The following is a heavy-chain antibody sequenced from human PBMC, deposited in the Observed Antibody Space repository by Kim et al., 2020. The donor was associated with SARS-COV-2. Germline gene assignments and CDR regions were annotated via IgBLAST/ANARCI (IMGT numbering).Heavy chain of an antibody. Sequence: GGSLRLSCAASGFIFNNYAMSWVRQAPGKGLEWVSLINGGTYNTYYANSVRGRFTISRDDSKNTLFLQMSSLRVEDTAIYYCGKEIARDCTRGSCHIENWGQGTQVTVSS. CDR2: INGGTYNT. D-gene: IGHD2-15*01. CDR3: GKEIARDCTRGSCHIEN. CDR1: GFIFNNYA. V-gene: IGHV3-23*01. J-gene: IGHJ4*02.